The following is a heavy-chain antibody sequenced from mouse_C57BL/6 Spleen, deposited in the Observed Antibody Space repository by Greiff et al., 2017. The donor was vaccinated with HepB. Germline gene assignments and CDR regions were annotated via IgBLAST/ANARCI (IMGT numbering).Heavy chain of an antibody. CDR1: GFSFNTYA. Sequence: EVKLMESGGGLVQPKGSLKLSCAASGFSFNTYAMNWVRQAPGKGLEWVARIRSKSNNYATYYADSVKDRFTISRDDSESMLYLQMNNLKTEDTAMYYCVRQGGNLFDYWGQGTTLTVSS. D-gene: IGHD2-1*01. CDR2: IRSKSNNYAT. J-gene: IGHJ2*01. V-gene: IGHV10-1*01. CDR3: VRQGGNLFDY.